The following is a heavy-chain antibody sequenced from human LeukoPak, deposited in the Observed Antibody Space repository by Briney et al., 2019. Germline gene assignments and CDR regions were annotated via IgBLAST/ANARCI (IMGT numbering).Heavy chain of an antibody. CDR2: MNPNSGNT. CDR1: GYTFTSYD. V-gene: IGHV1-8*01. CDR3: AIPYSSYDFWSGYYTPGGYYYYGMDV. D-gene: IGHD3-3*01. J-gene: IGHJ6*02. Sequence: ASVKVSCKASGYTFTSYDIHWVRQATGQGLEWMGWMNPNSGNTGYAQKFQGRVTMTRNTSISTAYMELSSLRSEDTAVYYCAIPYSSYDFWSGYYTPGGYYYYGMDVWGQGTTVTVSS.